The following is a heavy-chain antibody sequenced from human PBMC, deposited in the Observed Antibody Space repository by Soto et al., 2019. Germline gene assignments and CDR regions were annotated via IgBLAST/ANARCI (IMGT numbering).Heavy chain of an antibody. V-gene: IGHV1-2*02. CDR3: ARALYQLLWNYYGMDV. CDR2: INPNSGGT. CDR1: GYTFTGYY. Sequence: ASVKVSCKASGYTFTGYYMHWVRRAPGQGLEWMGWINPNSGGTNYAQKFQGRVTMTRDTSISTAYMELSRLRSDDTAVYYCARALYQLLWNYYGMDVWGQGTTVTVSS. D-gene: IGHD2-2*01. J-gene: IGHJ6*02.